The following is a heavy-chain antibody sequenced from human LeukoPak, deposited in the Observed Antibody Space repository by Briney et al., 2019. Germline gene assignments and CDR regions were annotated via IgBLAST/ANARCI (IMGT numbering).Heavy chain of an antibody. CDR2: ISWNSGSI. Sequence: GGSLRLSCAASGFTFDDYAMHWVRQAPGKGLEWVSGISWNSGSIGYADSVKGRFTISRDNAKNSLYLQMNSLRAEDTALYYCAKEDWFDPWGQETLVTVSS. J-gene: IGHJ5*02. V-gene: IGHV3-9*01. CDR3: AKEDWFDP. CDR1: GFTFDDYA.